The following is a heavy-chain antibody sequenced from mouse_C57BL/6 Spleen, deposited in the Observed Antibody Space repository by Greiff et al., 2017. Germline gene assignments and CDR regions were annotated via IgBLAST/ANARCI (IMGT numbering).Heavy chain of an antibody. CDR3: ARSDYYGSSYGYFDV. CDR1: GYTFTSYW. V-gene: IGHV1-55*01. J-gene: IGHJ1*03. CDR2: IYPGSGST. D-gene: IGHD1-1*01. Sequence: QVQLQQPGAELVKPGASVKMSCKASGYTFTSYWITWVKQRPGQGLEWIGDIYPGSGSTNYNEKFKSKATRTVDTSSSTASMQLSSLTSEDSAVYYCARSDYYGSSYGYFDVWGTGTTVTVSS.